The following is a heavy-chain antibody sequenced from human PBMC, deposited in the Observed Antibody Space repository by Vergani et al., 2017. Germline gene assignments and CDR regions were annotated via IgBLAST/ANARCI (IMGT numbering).Heavy chain of an antibody. D-gene: IGHD2-2*02. Sequence: QVQLVESGGGVVQPGTSLRLSCVVPGFALNRNAMYWVRQAPGKGLEWVVGISFDGTNEYYPDLVKGRFTISRDIAKNTLYLQVRSLRLEDTGVYHCVRDRGLWAGGRCYTEAWDYWGQGTPVTVSS. CDR1: GFALNRNA. CDR2: ISFDGTNE. V-gene: IGHV3-30-3*01. J-gene: IGHJ4*02. CDR3: VRDRGLWAGGRCYTEAWDY.